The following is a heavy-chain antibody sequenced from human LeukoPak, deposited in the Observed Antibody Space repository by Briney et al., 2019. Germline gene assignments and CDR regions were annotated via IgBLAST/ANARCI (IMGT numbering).Heavy chain of an antibody. CDR2: IYYSGST. CDR3: ARDPPRAGTTSGRPYGMDV. D-gene: IGHD1-7*01. Sequence: SETLSLTCTVSGGSVSSADYYWTWIRQPPGKGLEWIGYIYYSGSTNYNPSLKSRVTISVDTSKNQFSLKPSSVTAADTAVYYCARDPPRAGTTSGRPYGMDVWGQGTTVTVSS. V-gene: IGHV4-61*08. J-gene: IGHJ6*02. CDR1: GGSVSSADYY.